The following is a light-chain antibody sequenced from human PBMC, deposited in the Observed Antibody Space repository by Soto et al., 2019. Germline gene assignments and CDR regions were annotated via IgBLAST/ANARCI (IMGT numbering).Light chain of an antibody. Sequence: DIQMTQSPSTLSASVGDRVTITCRASQSISSWLAWYQQKPGKAPKLLIYKASSLESGVPSRFSGSGSGTEFTLTISSLQPDDFATYYGQQYNSYLITFGQGTRLEIK. V-gene: IGKV1-5*03. CDR1: QSISSW. J-gene: IGKJ5*01. CDR2: KAS. CDR3: QQYNSYLIT.